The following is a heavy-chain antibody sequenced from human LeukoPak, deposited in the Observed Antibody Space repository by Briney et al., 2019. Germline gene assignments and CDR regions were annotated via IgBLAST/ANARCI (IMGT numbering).Heavy chain of an antibody. D-gene: IGHD3-22*01. V-gene: IGHV4-59*07. CDR3: ARAVVFYYDGSGYSTRFDY. Sequence: PSDTLSLTCTVSGGSTSSYYWSWIRQPPGKGLEWIGYIYYSGSTRFTPPLKSRVTISLDTSKNQFSLKVRSVTAADTAMYYCARAVVFYYDGSGYSTRFDYWGQETLVTVSS. CDR2: IYYSGST. J-gene: IGHJ4*02. CDR1: GGSTSSYY.